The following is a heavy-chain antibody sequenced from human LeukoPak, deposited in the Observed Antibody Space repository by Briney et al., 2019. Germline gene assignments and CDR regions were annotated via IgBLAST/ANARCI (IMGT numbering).Heavy chain of an antibody. CDR1: GFTFDDYF. D-gene: IGHD5-18*01. CDR2: ISWDGSDT. J-gene: IGHJ3*01. V-gene: IGHV3-43*01. CDR3: AKDLNTAWGDAFDV. Sequence: PGGSLRLSCAASGFTFDDYFMHWVRQRPGKGLEWVSLISWDGSDTDYGVSVKGRFSISRDNSQNSLYLQMNSLSTEDTALYYCAKDLNTAWGDAFDVWGQGTMVSVSS.